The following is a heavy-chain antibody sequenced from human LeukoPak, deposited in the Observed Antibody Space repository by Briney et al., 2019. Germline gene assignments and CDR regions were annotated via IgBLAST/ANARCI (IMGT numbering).Heavy chain of an antibody. CDR2: IKGDGSDK. V-gene: IGHV3-7*03. Sequence: GGSLRLSCAASGFSSSNYWMTRIRQAPGKGLEWVATIKGDGSDKRYVDSVKGRFTISRDDVKNSLYLQLNNLRAEDTAIYYCARAQWGYPFDVWGQGTRVIVSS. CDR1: GFSSSNYW. CDR3: ARAQWGYPFDV. J-gene: IGHJ3*01. D-gene: IGHD5-18*01.